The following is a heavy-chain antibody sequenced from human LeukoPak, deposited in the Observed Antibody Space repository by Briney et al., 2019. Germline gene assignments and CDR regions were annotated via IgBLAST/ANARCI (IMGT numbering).Heavy chain of an antibody. V-gene: IGHV4-61*08. CDR3: ARAVEWLPYYFDY. J-gene: IGHJ4*02. Sequence: SETLSLTCTVSGGSISSGDYYWSWIRQPPGKGLEWIGYIYYSGSTNYNPSLKSRVTISVDTSKNQFSLKLSSVTAADTAVYYCARAVEWLPYYFDYWGQGTLVTVSS. CDR2: IYYSGST. CDR1: GGSISSGDYY. D-gene: IGHD6-19*01.